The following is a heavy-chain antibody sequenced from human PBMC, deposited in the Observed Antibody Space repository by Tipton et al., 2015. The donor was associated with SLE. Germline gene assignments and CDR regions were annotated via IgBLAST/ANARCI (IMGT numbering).Heavy chain of an antibody. D-gene: IGHD3-3*01. CDR2: IYYSGST. CDR1: GGSISSSSYY. J-gene: IGHJ2*01. CDR3: ARSGGTIFGVPVGWYFDL. Sequence: TLSLTCTVSGGSISSSSYYWGWIRQPPGKGLEWIGSIYYSGSTYYNPSLKSRVTISVDTSKNQFSLKLSSVTAADTAVYYCARSGGTIFGVPVGWYFDLWGRGTLVTVSS. V-gene: IGHV4-39*07.